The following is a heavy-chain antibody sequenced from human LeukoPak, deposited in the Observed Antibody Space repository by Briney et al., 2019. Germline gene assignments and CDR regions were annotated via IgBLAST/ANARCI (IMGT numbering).Heavy chain of an antibody. CDR2: ISSSGSTI. Sequence: GGSLRLSCAASGFTFSDYYLSWIRQAPGKGLEWVSYISSSGSTIYYADSVKGRLTISRDNAKNSLYLQMNSLRAEDTAVYYCARISRDGYKLETWGQGTLVTVSS. CDR1: GFTFSDYY. D-gene: IGHD5-24*01. CDR3: ARISRDGYKLET. J-gene: IGHJ5*02. V-gene: IGHV3-11*01.